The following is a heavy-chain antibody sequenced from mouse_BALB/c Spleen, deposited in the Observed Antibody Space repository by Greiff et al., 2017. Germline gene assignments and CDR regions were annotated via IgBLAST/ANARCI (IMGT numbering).Heavy chain of an antibody. CDR2: IYPGDGDT. D-gene: IGHD3-2*01. CDR3: ARPTARATVFAY. CDR1: GYTFTSYW. Sequence: VKLVESGAELARPGASVKLSCKASGYTFTSYWMQWVKQRPGQGLEWIGAIYPGDGDTRYTQKFKGKATLTADKSSSTAYMQLSSLASEDSAVYYCARPTARATVFAYWGQGTLVTVSA. J-gene: IGHJ3*01. V-gene: IGHV1-87*01.